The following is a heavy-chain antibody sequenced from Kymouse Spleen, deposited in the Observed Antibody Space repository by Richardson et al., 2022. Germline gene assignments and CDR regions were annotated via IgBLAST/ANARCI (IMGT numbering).Heavy chain of an antibody. J-gene: IGHJ3*02. Sequence: EVQLVESGGGLVQPGGSLKLSCAASGFTFSGSAMHWVRQASGKGLEWVGRIRSKANSYATAYAASVKGRFTISRDDSKNTAYLQMNSLKTEDTAVYYCTTGTDAFDIWGQGTMVTVSS. CDR1: GFTFSGSA. V-gene: IGHV3-73*02. CDR2: IRSKANSYAT. CDR3: TTGTDAFDI. D-gene: IGHD1-1*01,IGHD1-20*01,IGHD1-7*01.